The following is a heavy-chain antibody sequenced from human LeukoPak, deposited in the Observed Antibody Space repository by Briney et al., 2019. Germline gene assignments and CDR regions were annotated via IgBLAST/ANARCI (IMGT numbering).Heavy chain of an antibody. J-gene: IGHJ4*02. Sequence: TGGSLRVSCAASGFTVSTTDMSWVRQAPGKGLEWVSIIYSGDNTYYADSVKGRFTISRDNSKNTLNLQMNSLRAEDTAVYYCVKDRTGTYTLDYWGQGTLVTVSS. CDR3: VKDRTGTYTLDY. D-gene: IGHD3-10*01. CDR1: GFTVSTTD. CDR2: IYSGDNT. V-gene: IGHV3-66*01.